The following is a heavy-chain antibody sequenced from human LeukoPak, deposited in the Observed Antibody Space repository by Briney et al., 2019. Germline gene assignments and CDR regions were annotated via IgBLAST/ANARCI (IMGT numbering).Heavy chain of an antibody. Sequence: SETLSLTCTVSGGSISSYYWSWIRQPPGKGLEWIGYIYYSGSTNYNPSLKSRVTISVDTSKNQFSLKLSSVTAADTAVYYCAGMRITTPTVRTLDYWGQGTLVTVSS. J-gene: IGHJ4*02. D-gene: IGHD1-14*01. V-gene: IGHV4-59*01. CDR2: IYYSGST. CDR3: AGMRITTPTVRTLDY. CDR1: GGSISSYY.